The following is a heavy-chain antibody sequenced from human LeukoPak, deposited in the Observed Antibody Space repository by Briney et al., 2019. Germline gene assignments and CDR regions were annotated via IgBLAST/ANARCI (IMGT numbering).Heavy chain of an antibody. V-gene: IGHV3-30*04. CDR3: ARDLVSPDY. CDR1: GFTFSSYV. Sequence: GGSLRLSCAASGFTFSSYVMHWVRQAPGKGLEWVAVISYDGSNKYYADSVKGRFTISRDNSKNTLYLQMNSLRAEDTAVYYCARDLVSPDYWGQGTLVTVSS. J-gene: IGHJ4*02. D-gene: IGHD2-2*01. CDR2: ISYDGSNK.